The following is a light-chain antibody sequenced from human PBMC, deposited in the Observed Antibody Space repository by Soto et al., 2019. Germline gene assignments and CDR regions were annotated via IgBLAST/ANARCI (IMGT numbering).Light chain of an antibody. Sequence: EIVLTQSPGTLSLSPGERATLSCRASQSVSSSNLAWYQQKPGQAPRLLIYGSSSRAAGIPDRFSGGGSGTDFTLTISRLEPEDFAVYYCQQYGRSPLTFGGGTKVDI. CDR3: QQYGRSPLT. J-gene: IGKJ4*01. CDR2: GSS. CDR1: QSVSSSN. V-gene: IGKV3-20*01.